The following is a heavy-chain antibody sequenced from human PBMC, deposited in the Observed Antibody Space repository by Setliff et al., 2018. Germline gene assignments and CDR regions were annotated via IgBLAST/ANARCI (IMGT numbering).Heavy chain of an antibody. CDR1: GYSFTSYW. J-gene: IGHJ4*02. CDR3: ARDREYCSRTSCYIDY. CDR2: INGGNGNT. Sequence: GESLKISCKGSGYSFTSYWIGWVRQAPGQRLEWMGWINGGNGNTKYSQKFQGRITITRDTSASTAYMEMSSLRSEDTAVYYCARDREYCSRTSCYIDYWGQGALVTVSS. D-gene: IGHD2-2*02. V-gene: IGHV1-3*01.